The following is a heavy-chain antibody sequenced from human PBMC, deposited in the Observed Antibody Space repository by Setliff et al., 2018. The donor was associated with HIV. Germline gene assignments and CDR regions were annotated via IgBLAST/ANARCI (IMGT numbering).Heavy chain of an antibody. CDR1: GYTFNNYG. CDR3: ARADYGDHLDY. V-gene: IGHV1-18*01. J-gene: IGHJ4*02. CDR2: INTHSGYT. D-gene: IGHD4-17*01. Sequence: GASVKVSCKASGYTFNNYGISWVRQAPGQGLEWMGWINTHSGYTNYAQNVQGRVTVTMDTSTSTAYMELRSLKSDDTAVYYCARADYGDHLDYWGQGILVTVSS.